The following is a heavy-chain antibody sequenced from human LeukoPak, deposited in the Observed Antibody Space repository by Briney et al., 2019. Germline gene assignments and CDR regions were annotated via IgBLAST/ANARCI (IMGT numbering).Heavy chain of an antibody. CDR2: IRYDGSNK. Sequence: GGSLRLSCATSGFTFSAYSMNWVRQAPGKGLEWVAFIRYDGSNKYYADSVKGRFTISRDNSKNTLYLQMNSLRAEDTAVYYCAKDPRVSMVRGTYYFDYWGQGTLVTVSS. CDR1: GFTFSAYS. V-gene: IGHV3-30*02. CDR3: AKDPRVSMVRGTYYFDY. J-gene: IGHJ4*02. D-gene: IGHD3-10*01.